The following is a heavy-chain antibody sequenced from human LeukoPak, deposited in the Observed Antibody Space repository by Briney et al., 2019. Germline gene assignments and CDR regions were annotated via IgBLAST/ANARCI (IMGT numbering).Heavy chain of an antibody. J-gene: IGHJ4*02. CDR1: GFTFSNAW. D-gene: IGHD4-17*01. CDR3: TTEPDYGDYAFDY. V-gene: IGHV3-15*07. CDR2: IKSKTDGGTT. Sequence: GGSLRLSCAASGFTFSNAWMNWVRQAPGKGLEWVGRIKSKTDGGTTDYAAPVKGRFTISRDDSKNTLYLQMNSLKTEDTAVYYRTTEPDYGDYAFDYWGQGTLVTVSS.